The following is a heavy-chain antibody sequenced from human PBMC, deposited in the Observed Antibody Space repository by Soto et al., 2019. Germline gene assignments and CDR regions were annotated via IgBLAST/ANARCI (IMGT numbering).Heavy chain of an antibody. CDR2: ISAYNGNT. CDR1: GYTFTSYG. J-gene: IGHJ4*02. D-gene: IGHD2-15*01. Sequence: ASVKVSCKASGYTFTSYGISWVRQAPGQGLEWMGWISAYNGNTNYAQKLQGRVTMTTDTSTSTAYMELRSLRSDDRAVYYCARGGPYCSGGGGYLPYFDYWGQGTLVTVSS. V-gene: IGHV1-18*01. CDR3: ARGGPYCSGGGGYLPYFDY.